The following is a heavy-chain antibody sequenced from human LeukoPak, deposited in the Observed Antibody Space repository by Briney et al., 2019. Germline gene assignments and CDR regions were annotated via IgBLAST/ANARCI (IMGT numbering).Heavy chain of an antibody. CDR1: GGSIGSSSYY. Sequence: SETLSLTCTVSGGSIGSSSYYWGWIRQPPGKGLEWIGYISYSGTSNYNPSLRSRVTISVDTSKNQFSLRLISVSAADTAVYYCVRDKGSEVGVRFDCWGQGTLVSVSS. CDR3: VRDKGSEVGVRFDC. D-gene: IGHD1-26*01. V-gene: IGHV4-61*01. CDR2: ISYSGTS. J-gene: IGHJ4*02.